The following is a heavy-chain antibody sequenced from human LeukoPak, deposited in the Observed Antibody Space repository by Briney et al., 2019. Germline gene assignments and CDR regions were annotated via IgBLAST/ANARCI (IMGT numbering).Heavy chain of an antibody. V-gene: IGHV4-34*01. CDR3: ATIAAAGTRAFDI. D-gene: IGHD6-13*01. Sequence: SETLCLTCAVYGGSFSGYYWSWIRQPPGKGLEWIGEINHSGSTNYNPSLKSRVTISVDTSKNQFSLKLSSVTAADTAVYYCATIAAAGTRAFDIWGQGTMVTVSS. CDR1: GGSFSGYY. J-gene: IGHJ3*02. CDR2: INHSGST.